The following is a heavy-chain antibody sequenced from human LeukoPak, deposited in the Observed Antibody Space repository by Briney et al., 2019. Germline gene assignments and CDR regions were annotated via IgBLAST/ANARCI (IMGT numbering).Heavy chain of an antibody. V-gene: IGHV4-39*01. D-gene: IGHD3-10*01. Sequence: PSETLSLTCTVSGGSLSSDTGYWGWIRQTPGRGLEWIASIYYTGGTYYNPSLESRVTISVDTSKNHFSLKVTSVTAADTAVYYCARHFKGYGSGTYDKDNWFDPWGQGILVTVSS. CDR2: IYYTGGT. J-gene: IGHJ5*02. CDR1: GGSLSSDTGY. CDR3: ARHFKGYGSGTYDKDNWFDP.